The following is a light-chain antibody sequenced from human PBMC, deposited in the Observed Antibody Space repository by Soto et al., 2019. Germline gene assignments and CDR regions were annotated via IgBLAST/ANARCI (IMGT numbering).Light chain of an antibody. J-gene: IGLJ1*01. CDR1: SSNIGAGYD. CDR3: CSYAGGPEV. V-gene: IGLV1-40*01. CDR2: GNS. Sequence: QSVLTQPPSVSGAPGQRVTISCTGSSSNIGAGYDVHWYQQLPGTAPKLLIYGNSNRPSGVPDRFSGSKSGTSASLAITGLQAEDEADYYCCSYAGGPEVFGTGTKVTVL.